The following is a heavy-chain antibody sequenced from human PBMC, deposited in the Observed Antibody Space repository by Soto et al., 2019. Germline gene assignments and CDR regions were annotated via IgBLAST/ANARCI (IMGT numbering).Heavy chain of an antibody. CDR2: IYHSGSS. CDR3: ARDLLDTTVDYYFDS. Sequence: LSLTCTVSGGSLSSGTYYWSWIRQPPGKGLGWIGYIYHSGSSQSNPSLKSRVTISIDTSKNQFPLELRSVTAADTAVYYCARDLLDTTVDYYFDSWGPGRLVTVS. V-gene: IGHV4-30-4*01. CDR1: GGSLSSGTYY. D-gene: IGHD4-17*01. J-gene: IGHJ4*02.